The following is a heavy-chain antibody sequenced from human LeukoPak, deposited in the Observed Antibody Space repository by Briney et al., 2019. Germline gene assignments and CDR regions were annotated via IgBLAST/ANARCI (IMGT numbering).Heavy chain of an antibody. CDR2: ISASGGST. CDR1: GFSLSRYW. J-gene: IGHJ3*02. D-gene: IGHD3/OR15-3a*01. V-gene: IGHV3-23*01. CDR3: VREGPRGLAFDI. Sequence: GGSLRLSCVASGFSLSRYWMSWVRQAPGKGLEWVSGISASGGSTFYADSVKGRLTISRDNSKNTLYLQMNGLRVEDTAVYYCVREGPRGLAFDIWGQGTMVTVSS.